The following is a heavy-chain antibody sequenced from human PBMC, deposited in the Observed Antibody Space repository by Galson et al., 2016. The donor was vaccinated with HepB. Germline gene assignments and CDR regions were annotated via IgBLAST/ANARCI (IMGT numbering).Heavy chain of an antibody. J-gene: IGHJ4*02. V-gene: IGHV3-15*01. CDR3: TTSSTRGYTYGPSAY. CDR2: IKSYTDGGTT. Sequence: SLRLSCAASGFTFSSYGMHWVRQAPGKGLEWVGRIKSYTDGGTTEYAAPMKGRFTFSRDESNNRLYLQMNSLKTEDTAVYYCTTSSTRGYTYGPSAYWGRGTLVAVSS. D-gene: IGHD5-18*01. CDR1: GFTFSSYG.